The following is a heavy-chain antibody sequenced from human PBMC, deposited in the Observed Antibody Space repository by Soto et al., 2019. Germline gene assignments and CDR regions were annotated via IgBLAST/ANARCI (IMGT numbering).Heavy chain of an antibody. V-gene: IGHV3-48*02. CDR2: INSRSSTI. CDR1: GFTFSSYT. CDR3: ARGYYDSSEDANFDY. D-gene: IGHD3-22*01. Sequence: VHLLESGGGLVQPGGSLRLSCAASGFTFSSYTMNWVRQAPGKGLEWVSYINSRSSTIYYTDSVKGRFTISRDNAKNSLYLQMNSLRDDDTAVYYCARGYYDSSEDANFDYWGQGTLVTVSS. J-gene: IGHJ4*02.